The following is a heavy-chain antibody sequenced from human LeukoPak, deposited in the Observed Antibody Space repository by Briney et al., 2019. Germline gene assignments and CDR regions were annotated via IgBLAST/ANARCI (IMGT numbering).Heavy chain of an antibody. CDR2: ISAYNGNT. D-gene: IGHD3-10*01. Sequence: GASVKVSCKASGYTFTSYGISWVRQAPGQGLEWMGWISAYNGNTNYAQKLRGRVTMTTDTSTSTAYMELRSLRSDDTAVYYCARGKNYYGSGSYYTLYIWFDPWGQGTLVTVSS. CDR1: GYTFTSYG. CDR3: ARGKNYYGSGSYYTLYIWFDP. V-gene: IGHV1-18*01. J-gene: IGHJ5*02.